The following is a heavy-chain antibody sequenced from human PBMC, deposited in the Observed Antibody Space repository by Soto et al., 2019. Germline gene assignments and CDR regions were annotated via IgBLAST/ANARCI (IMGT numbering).Heavy chain of an antibody. J-gene: IGHJ4*02. D-gene: IGHD2-2*01. CDR2: INHSGSS. CDR1: GGSFSGYY. Sequence: SETLSLTCAVYGGSFSGYYCSWIRQPPGKGQEWIGEINHSGSSNYNPSLKSRVTISVDASRNQFSLRVNSVTAADTAVYYCASRKREEICSSGNCYFTYWGQGTLVTVSS. V-gene: IGHV4-34*01. CDR3: ASRKREEICSSGNCYFTY.